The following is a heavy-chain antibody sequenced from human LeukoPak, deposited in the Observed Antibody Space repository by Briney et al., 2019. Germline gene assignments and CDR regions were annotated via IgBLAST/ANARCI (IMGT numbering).Heavy chain of an antibody. Sequence: ASVKVSCKASGYILTDYYMHWVRQAPGQGLEWMGWINTNTGNPTYAQGFTGRFVFSLDTSVSTAYLQISSLKAEDTAVYYCARLRGPNCSGGSCYDYWGQGTLVTVSS. CDR3: ARLRGPNCSGGSCYDY. CDR2: INTNTGNP. J-gene: IGHJ4*02. CDR1: GYILTDYY. V-gene: IGHV7-4-1*02. D-gene: IGHD2-15*01.